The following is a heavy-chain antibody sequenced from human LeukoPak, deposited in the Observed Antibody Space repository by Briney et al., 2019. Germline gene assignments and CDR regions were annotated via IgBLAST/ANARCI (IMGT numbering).Heavy chain of an antibody. V-gene: IGHV4-34*01. Sequence: SETLSLTCAVYGGSFSGYYGSWIRQPPGKGLEWIGEINHSGSTNYNPSLKSRVTISVDTSKNQFSLKLSSVTAAGTAVYYCARSSLGYCSSTSCYGGYYFDYWGQGTLVTVSS. CDR2: INHSGST. CDR3: ARSSLGYCSSTSCYGGYYFDY. J-gene: IGHJ4*02. D-gene: IGHD2-2*01. CDR1: GGSFSGYY.